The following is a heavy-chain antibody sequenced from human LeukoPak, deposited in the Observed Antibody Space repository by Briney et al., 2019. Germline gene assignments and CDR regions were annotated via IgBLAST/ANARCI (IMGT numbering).Heavy chain of an antibody. CDR2: INPNSGGT. Sequence: ASVKVSCKASGYIFTDYYMHWVRQAPGQELGWMGRINPNSGGTNYAQKFQGRVTMTRDTSISTAYMELSRLRSDDTAVYYCARDEQQLADDAFDIWGQGTMVTVSS. CDR1: GYIFTDYY. V-gene: IGHV1/OR15-1*04. CDR3: ARDEQQLADDAFDI. D-gene: IGHD1/OR15-1a*01. J-gene: IGHJ3*02.